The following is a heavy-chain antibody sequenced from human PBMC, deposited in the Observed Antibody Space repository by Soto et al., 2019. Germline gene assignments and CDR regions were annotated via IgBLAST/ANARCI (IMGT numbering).Heavy chain of an antibody. V-gene: IGHV6-1*01. CDR3: AGITMVRGVTGYWYYYGMDV. CDR1: GDSVSSNSAA. Sequence: SPTLSLPCAISGDSVSSNSAAWNWIRQSPSRGLEWLGRTYYRSKWYNDYAVSVKSRITINPDPSKNQFSLQLNSVTPEDTAVYYCAGITMVRGVTGYWYYYGMDVWGQGTTVTVSS. D-gene: IGHD3-10*01. J-gene: IGHJ6*02. CDR2: TYYRSKWYN.